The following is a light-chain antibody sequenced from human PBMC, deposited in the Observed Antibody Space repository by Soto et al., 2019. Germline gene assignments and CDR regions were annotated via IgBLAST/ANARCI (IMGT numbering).Light chain of an antibody. J-gene: IGLJ2*01. CDR1: SSDVGGYNY. V-gene: IGLV2-14*01. CDR3: SSYTSSSTLVV. Sequence: QSALTQPASVSGSPGQSITISCTGTSSDVGGYNYVSWYQQHPGKAPKLMIYEVSNRPSGVSNRFSGSKSGNTASLTISGHQAEDEADDYCSSYTSSSTLVVFGGGTKVTVL. CDR2: EVS.